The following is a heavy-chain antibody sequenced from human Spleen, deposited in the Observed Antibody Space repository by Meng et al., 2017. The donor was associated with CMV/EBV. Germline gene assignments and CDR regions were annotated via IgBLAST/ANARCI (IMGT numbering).Heavy chain of an antibody. CDR3: ASWDYFDTSGYKRTYLDY. J-gene: IGHJ4*02. CDR2: ISGGSSTI. D-gene: IGHD3-22*01. Sequence: GGSLRLSCETSGFAFSTYAMNWVRQAPGKGLEWVSYISGGSSTIYYADSVKGRFTISRDNAKNTLFLQMISLRAEDTALYYCASWDYFDTSGYKRTYLDYWGQGTLVTVSS. V-gene: IGHV3-48*04. CDR1: GFAFSTYA.